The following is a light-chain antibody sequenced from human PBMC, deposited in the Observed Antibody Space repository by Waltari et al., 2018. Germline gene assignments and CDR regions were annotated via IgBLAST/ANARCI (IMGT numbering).Light chain of an antibody. Sequence: DIEMTQSPSTLSASVGDRVTITCRASQSISSWLAWYQQKPAKAPKLLIYKASSLERGVPSMFGGSGSGTDFTLTSSSLQPDDVATYYGQQYNSYWTFGQGTKVEIK. CDR3: QQYNSYWT. V-gene: IGKV1-5*03. CDR2: KAS. J-gene: IGKJ1*01. CDR1: QSISSW.